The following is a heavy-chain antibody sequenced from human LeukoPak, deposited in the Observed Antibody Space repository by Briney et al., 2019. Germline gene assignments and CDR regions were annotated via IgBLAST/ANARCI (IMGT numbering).Heavy chain of an antibody. CDR3: AREAPMRVVVPGAHWFDP. CDR2: INPSGGST. J-gene: IGHJ5*02. V-gene: IGHV1-46*01. Sequence: ASVKVSCKASGYTFTSYYMHWVRQAPGQGLEWMGIINPSGGSTSYAQKFQGRVTMTRDTSTSTVYMELSSLRSEDTAVYYCAREAPMRVVVPGAHWFDPWGQGTLVTVSS. CDR1: GYTFTSYY. D-gene: IGHD2-2*01.